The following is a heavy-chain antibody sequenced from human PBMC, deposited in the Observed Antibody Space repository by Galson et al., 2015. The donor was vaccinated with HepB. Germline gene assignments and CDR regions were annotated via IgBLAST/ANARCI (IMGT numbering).Heavy chain of an antibody. CDR3: ARDSSYSSSWYDH. CDR1: GFTFTSYG. D-gene: IGHD6-13*01. J-gene: IGHJ5*02. CDR2: IWYDGSNK. Sequence: SLRLSCAASGFTFTSYGMYWVRQAPGKGLEWVAVIWYDGSNKDYEDSVKGRFTISRDNSKNTLYLEMNSLRAEDTAVYYCARDSSYSSSWYDHWGQGTLVTVSS. V-gene: IGHV3-33*01.